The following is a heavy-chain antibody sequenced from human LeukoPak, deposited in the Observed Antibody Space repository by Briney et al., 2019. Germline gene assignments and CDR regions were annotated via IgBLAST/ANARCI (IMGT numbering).Heavy chain of an antibody. Sequence: GGSLRLSCAASGFTFSSYWMSWVRQAPGKGLEWVANIKQDGSEKYYVDSVKGRFTISRDDAKNSLYLQMNSLRAEDTAVYYCARDQGAPSYPRTFDYWGQGTLVTVSS. J-gene: IGHJ4*02. D-gene: IGHD2-21*01. CDR1: GFTFSSYW. V-gene: IGHV3-7*01. CDR3: ARDQGAPSYPRTFDY. CDR2: IKQDGSEK.